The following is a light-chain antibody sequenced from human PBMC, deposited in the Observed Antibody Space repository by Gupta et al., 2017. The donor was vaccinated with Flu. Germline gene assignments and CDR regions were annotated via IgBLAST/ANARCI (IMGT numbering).Light chain of an antibody. CDR2: VSRDGTH. V-gene: IGLV4-69*01. CDR3: QTWDSDIEV. CDR1: SGHSTYA. Sequence: QLVLTQSPSASASLGASVHLTCTLSSGHSTYAIAWHQQRPEKGPRFLMKVSRDGTHSKGDGIPDRFSGSSSGAARYLSISSLQSEDEGDYYCQTWDSDIEVFGGGTKLTVL. J-gene: IGLJ3*02.